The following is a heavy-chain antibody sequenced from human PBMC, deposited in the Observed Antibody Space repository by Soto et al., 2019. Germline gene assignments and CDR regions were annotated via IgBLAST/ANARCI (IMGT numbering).Heavy chain of an antibody. Sequence: SVKVSCKASGGTFSSYAISWVRQAPGQGLEWMGGIIPIFGTANYAQKFQGRVTITADESTSTAYMELSSLRSEDTAVYYCAREGRSDSSGSKNFDYWGQGTLVTVSS. J-gene: IGHJ4*02. CDR2: IIPIFGTA. D-gene: IGHD3-22*01. CDR1: GGTFSSYA. V-gene: IGHV1-69*13. CDR3: AREGRSDSSGSKNFDY.